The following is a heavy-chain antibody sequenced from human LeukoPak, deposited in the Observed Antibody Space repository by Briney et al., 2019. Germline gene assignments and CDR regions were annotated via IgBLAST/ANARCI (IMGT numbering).Heavy chain of an antibody. CDR3: ARYCSSTSCSNFDY. CDR2: IWYDGSNK. J-gene: IGHJ4*02. Sequence: GGSLRLSCAASGFTFSSYGVHWVRQAPGKGLEWVAVIWYDGSNKYYADSVKGRFTISRDNSKNTLYLQMNSLRAEDTAVYYCARYCSSTSCSNFDYWGQGTLVTVSS. D-gene: IGHD2-2*01. CDR1: GFTFSSYG. V-gene: IGHV3-33*01.